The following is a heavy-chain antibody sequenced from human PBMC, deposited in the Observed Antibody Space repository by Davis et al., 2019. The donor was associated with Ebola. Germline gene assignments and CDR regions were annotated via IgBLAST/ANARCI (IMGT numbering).Heavy chain of an antibody. J-gene: IGHJ5*02. D-gene: IGHD2-2*01. Sequence: KVSCKGSGYSFSSYWIAWVRQMPGKGLEWMGIIYPGDSDTRYSPSFQGQVTISADKSTSTVHLQWSSLKASDTAMYYCARQGYCNSTSCNNWFDPGAREPWSPSPQ. CDR2: IYPGDSDT. CDR3: ARQGYCNSTSCNNWFDP. V-gene: IGHV5-51*01. CDR1: GYSFSSYW.